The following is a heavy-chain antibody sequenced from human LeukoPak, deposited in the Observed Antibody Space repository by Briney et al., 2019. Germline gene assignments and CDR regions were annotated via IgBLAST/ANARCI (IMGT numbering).Heavy chain of an antibody. V-gene: IGHV3-7*01. CDR1: GFSLSNYW. CDR2: IKQDGSEK. CDR3: ARSSSVNYDSSGYSALDY. J-gene: IGHJ4*02. Sequence: PGGSLRLSCAASGFSLSNYWMNWVRQAPGKGLEWVANIKQDGSEKNYVDSVKGRFSISRDNAKNSLILQMNSLRDEDTAVYYCARSSSVNYDSSGYSALDYWGQGTLVTVSS. D-gene: IGHD3-22*01.